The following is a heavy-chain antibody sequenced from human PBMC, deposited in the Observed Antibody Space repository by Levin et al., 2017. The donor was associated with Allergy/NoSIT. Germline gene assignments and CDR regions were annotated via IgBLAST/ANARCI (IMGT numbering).Heavy chain of an antibody. J-gene: IGHJ4*02. CDR1: GFTFSDYY. V-gene: IGHV3-11*01. D-gene: IGHD2-21*02. CDR3: ARVTRCGGDCFFLDF. CDR2: ISGSGTII. Sequence: NAGGPLRLSCAASGFTFSDYYMTWIRRAPGKGLEWVSYISGSGTIIYYGDAVKGRFTISRDNAESSLYLQMNSLSAEDTAVYYCARVTRCGGDCFFLDFWGQGALVTVSS.